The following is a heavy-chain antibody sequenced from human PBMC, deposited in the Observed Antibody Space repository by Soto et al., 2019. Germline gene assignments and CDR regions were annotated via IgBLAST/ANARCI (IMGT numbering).Heavy chain of an antibody. V-gene: IGHV4-38-2*01. CDR3: ARGPRNAPMIRGIIGFFGP. D-gene: IGHD3-10*01. J-gene: IGHJ5*02. CDR1: GDSIISIYH. Sequence: SETLSLTCAVSGDSIISIYHWAWIRQPPGRSLEWIASIFHTGTTYYTPSLQSRVTISVDTSKNQFSLRLSSVTAADTAVYYCARGPRNAPMIRGIIGFFGPWGQGTLVTVSS. CDR2: IFHTGTT.